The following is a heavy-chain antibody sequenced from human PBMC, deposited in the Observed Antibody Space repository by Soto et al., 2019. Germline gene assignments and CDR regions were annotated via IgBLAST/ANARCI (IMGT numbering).Heavy chain of an antibody. V-gene: IGHV1-3*01. D-gene: IGHD5-18*01. Sequence: GASVKVSCKASGYTFTTYVIQWVRQAPGQRLEWLGWINAGNGDTRYSQNFQGRVTITRDTSASTAYIEVSSLRSEDTAVYYCARGLGYSYGSWGQGTLVTVSS. CDR1: GYTFTTYV. CDR3: ARGLGYSYGS. J-gene: IGHJ4*02. CDR2: INAGNGDT.